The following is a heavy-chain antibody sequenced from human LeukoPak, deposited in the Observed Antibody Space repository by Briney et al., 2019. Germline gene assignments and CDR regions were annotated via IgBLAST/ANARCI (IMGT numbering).Heavy chain of an antibody. D-gene: IGHD4-17*01. J-gene: IGHJ3*02. Sequence: PGRSLRLSCAASGFTFSSYAIHWVRQAPGKGLEYVSAISSNGGSTYYANSVKGRFTISRDNSKNTLYLQMGSLRAEDMAVYYCATFPGMTTVTLDAFDIWGQGTMVTVSS. CDR2: ISSNGGST. CDR1: GFTFSSYA. V-gene: IGHV3-64*01. CDR3: ATFPGMTTVTLDAFDI.